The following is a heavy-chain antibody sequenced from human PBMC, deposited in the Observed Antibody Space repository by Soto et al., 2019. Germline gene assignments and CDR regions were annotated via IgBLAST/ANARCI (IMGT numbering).Heavy chain of an antibody. CDR1: GGSISSYY. V-gene: IGHV4-59*01. D-gene: IGHD3-22*01. CDR3: AREGYYYDSRGYQYFFDY. CDR2: IYSSGST. Sequence: SETLSLTCTVSGGSISSYYWSWIRQPPGRGLEWIGYIYSSGSTNYNPSLESRVTISVDTSRNQFSLKLSSVTAADTAVYYCAREGYYYDSRGYQYFFDYWGQGTLVTVSS. J-gene: IGHJ4*02.